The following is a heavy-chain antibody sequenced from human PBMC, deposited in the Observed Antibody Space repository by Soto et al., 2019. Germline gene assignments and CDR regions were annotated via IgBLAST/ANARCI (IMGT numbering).Heavy chain of an antibody. CDR1: GFTLSSYD. V-gene: IGHV3-23*01. Sequence: PGGSLRLSCAASGFTLSSYDMSWVRQAPGKGLEWVSGISGSGGSTYYADSVKGRFTISRDNSKNTLYLQMNSLRAEDTAVYYCAKDRVTVDGYDAFDIWGQGTMVTFSS. D-gene: IGHD6-19*01. J-gene: IGHJ3*02. CDR2: ISGSGGST. CDR3: AKDRVTVDGYDAFDI.